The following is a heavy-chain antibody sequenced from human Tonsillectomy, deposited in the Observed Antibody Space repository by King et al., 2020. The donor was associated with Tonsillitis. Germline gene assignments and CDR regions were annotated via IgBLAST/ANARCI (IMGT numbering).Heavy chain of an antibody. J-gene: IGHJ4*02. Sequence: QLQESGPGLVKPSETLSLTCTVSGGSISSYYWSWIRQPPGKGLEWIGFIYYSGTTNYNPSLKSRVAISIDTSKNQFSLNLNSVTAADTAVYYCARGGVRFHYDYWGQGTLVTVSS. CDR2: IYYSGTT. CDR3: ARGGVRFHYDY. D-gene: IGHD2-21*01. CDR1: GGSISSYY. V-gene: IGHV4-59*01.